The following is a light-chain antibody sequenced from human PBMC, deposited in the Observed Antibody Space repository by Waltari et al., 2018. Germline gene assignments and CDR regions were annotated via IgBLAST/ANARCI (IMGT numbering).Light chain of an antibody. Sequence: QSALTQPPSASGSPGQSVTISCTGTSSDVAGYNYVSCYQQHPGKAPKLMLYEVSKRPSGVPDRFSGSKSGNTASLTVSGLQAEDEADYYCSSYAGSNYVFGTGTKVTVL. CDR2: EVS. J-gene: IGLJ1*01. CDR3: SSYAGSNYV. V-gene: IGLV2-8*01. CDR1: SSDVAGYNY.